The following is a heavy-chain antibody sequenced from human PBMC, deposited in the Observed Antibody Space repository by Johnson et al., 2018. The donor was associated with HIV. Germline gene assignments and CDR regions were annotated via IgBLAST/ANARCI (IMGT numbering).Heavy chain of an antibody. Sequence: QVQLVESGGGLVKPGGSLRLSCAASGFTFSDYYMSWIRQAPGRGLEWISYISTTGTTIYYAESVKGRFTISRDNAKNSLFLQMNSLRAEDTALYYCVFGEDYYESGGHHHGPAAFDFWGLGTMVTVSS. D-gene: IGHD3-22*01. CDR3: VFGEDYYESGGHHHGPAAFDF. J-gene: IGHJ3*01. CDR1: GFTFSDYY. V-gene: IGHV3-11*04. CDR2: ISTTGTTI.